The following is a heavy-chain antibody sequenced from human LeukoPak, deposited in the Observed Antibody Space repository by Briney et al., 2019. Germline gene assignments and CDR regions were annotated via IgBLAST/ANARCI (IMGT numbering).Heavy chain of an antibody. CDR3: ASLAVTTDPYYFDY. D-gene: IGHD4-17*01. CDR1: GYTFTGYY. V-gene: IGHV1-2*02. J-gene: IGHJ4*02. CDR2: INPNSGGT. Sequence: GASVKVSCKASGYTFTGYYMHWVRQAPGQGLEWMGWINPNSGGTNYAQKFQGRVTMTRDTSISTAYMELSRLRSDDTAVYYCASLAVTTDPYYFDYWGQGTLVTVSS.